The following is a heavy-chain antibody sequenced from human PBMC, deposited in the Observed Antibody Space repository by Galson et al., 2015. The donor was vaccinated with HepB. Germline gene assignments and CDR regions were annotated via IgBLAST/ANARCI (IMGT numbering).Heavy chain of an antibody. CDR1: GYSFNSHA. CDR2: IHTRTGSP. J-gene: IGHJ3*02. D-gene: IGHD6-13*01. Sequence: SVKVSCKASGYSFNSHAINWVRQAPGQGLEWMGWIHTRTGSPTYAQGFTGRFVFSLATSVSTAYLQISSLKVEDTAVYYCARETVEQELSAFNIWGQGTMVTVSS. CDR3: ARETVEQELSAFNI. V-gene: IGHV7-4-1*02.